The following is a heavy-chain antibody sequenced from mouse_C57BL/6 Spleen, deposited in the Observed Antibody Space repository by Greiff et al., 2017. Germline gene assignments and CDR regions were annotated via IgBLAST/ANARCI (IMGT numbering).Heavy chain of an antibody. CDR3: ARGGTGFDY. D-gene: IGHD4-1*01. J-gene: IGHJ2*01. CDR2: INPGSGGT. V-gene: IGHV1-54*01. CDR1: GYAFTNYL. Sequence: QVQLQQSGAELVRPGTSVKVSCKASGYAFTNYLIEWVKQRPGQGLEWIGVINPGSGGTNYNEKFKGKATLPADKSSSTAYMQLSSLTSEDSAVYFCARGGTGFDYWGQGTTLTVSS.